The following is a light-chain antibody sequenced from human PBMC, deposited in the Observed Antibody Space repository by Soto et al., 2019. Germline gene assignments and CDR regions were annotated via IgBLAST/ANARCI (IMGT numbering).Light chain of an antibody. CDR1: QGITDD. CDR2: AAS. Sequence: AIQMTQSPSSLSASVGDRVTITCRASQGITDDLNWYQQKPGKAPKLLIYAASSSQSGVPPRFSGSGSGTDFILTITSLQPEDFATYYCQQAHSFPFTFGGGTKVEIK. V-gene: IGKV1-6*02. CDR3: QQAHSFPFT. J-gene: IGKJ4*01.